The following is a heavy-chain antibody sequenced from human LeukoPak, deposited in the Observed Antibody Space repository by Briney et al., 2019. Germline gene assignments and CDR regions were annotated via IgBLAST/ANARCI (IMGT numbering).Heavy chain of an antibody. CDR2: ITRSSSFV. D-gene: IGHD2-2*01. Sequence: GGSLRLSCVASGFTFSSYSMNWVRQAPGKGLEWVLSITRSSSFVYYADSVKGRFTISRDNAKNSLYLQMSSLRADDTAVYYCASEIPNLRYCSSTSCDYWGQGTLVTVSS. CDR1: GFTFSSYS. CDR3: ASEIPNLRYCSSTSCDY. V-gene: IGHV3-21*01. J-gene: IGHJ4*02.